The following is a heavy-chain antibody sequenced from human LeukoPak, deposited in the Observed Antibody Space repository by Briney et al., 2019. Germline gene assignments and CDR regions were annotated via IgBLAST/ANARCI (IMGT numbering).Heavy chain of an antibody. CDR2: IYYSGST. J-gene: IGHJ6*02. CDR1: GGSISSSSYY. V-gene: IGHV4-39*02. CDR3: ARDIHYYYYYGMDV. Sequence: KPSETLSLTCTVSGGSISSSSYYWGWIRQPPGKGLEWIGSIYYSGSTYYNPSLKSRVTISVDTSKNQFSLKLNSVTPEDTAVYYCARDIHYYYYYGMDVWGQGTTVTVSS.